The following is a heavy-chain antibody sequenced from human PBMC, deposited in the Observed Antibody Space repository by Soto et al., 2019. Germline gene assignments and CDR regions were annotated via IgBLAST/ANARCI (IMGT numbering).Heavy chain of an antibody. CDR2: IIGSGGRT. V-gene: IGHV3-23*01. Sequence: EVQLLESGGGLVQPGGSLRLSCAASGFTFSNHVMSWVRQAPGKGLGCVSDIIGSGGRTYYADSVKGRFTITRDNSKNTLYLQMNSLSADDTAVYYCAKGPQWELRNHFDYWGQGTLITVSS. D-gene: IGHD1-26*01. CDR1: GFTFSNHV. CDR3: AKGPQWELRNHFDY. J-gene: IGHJ4*02.